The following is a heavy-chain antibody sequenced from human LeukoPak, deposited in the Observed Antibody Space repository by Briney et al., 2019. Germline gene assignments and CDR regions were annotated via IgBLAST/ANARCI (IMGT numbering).Heavy chain of an antibody. CDR1: GGSFSGYY. CDR2: INHSGST. D-gene: IGHD3-22*01. J-gene: IGHJ4*02. Sequence: LETLSLTCAVYGGSFSGYYWSWIRQPPGKGLEWIGEINHSGSTNYNPSLKSRVTISVDTSKNQFSLKLSSVTAADTAVYYCARVGCYDSSGYYPYYFDYWGQGTLVTVSS. CDR3: ARVGCYDSSGYYPYYFDY. V-gene: IGHV4-34*01.